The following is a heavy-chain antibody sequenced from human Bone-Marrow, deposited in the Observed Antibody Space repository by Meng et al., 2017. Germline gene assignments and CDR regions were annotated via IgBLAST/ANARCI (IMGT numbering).Heavy chain of an antibody. V-gene: IGHV4-61*02. CDR2: INSSGSS. Sequence: SETLSLTCTVSGGSISSGDYYWSWVRQPAGQGLEWIGRINSSGSSNYNPPLESRVTISVDTSKNQLSLKLSSVTAADTAVYYCARVRTPYDYGDYGGAFDIWGQGTVVTVSS. CDR1: GGSISSGDYY. D-gene: IGHD4-17*01. CDR3: ARVRTPYDYGDYGGAFDI. J-gene: IGHJ3*02.